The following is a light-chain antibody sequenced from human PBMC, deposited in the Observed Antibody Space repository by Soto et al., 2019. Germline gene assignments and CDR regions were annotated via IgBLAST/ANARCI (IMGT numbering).Light chain of an antibody. CDR2: GAS. Sequence: EILLTQSPGTLSLSPGERATLSCRASQSVSSSYLAWYQQKPGKAPRLLIYGASSRATGIPDRLSGSGSGTDFTLPIRRLEPEDFAVYYCQQYGSSPSFGGGTKVDIK. V-gene: IGKV3-20*01. J-gene: IGKJ4*01. CDR1: QSVSSSY. CDR3: QQYGSSPS.